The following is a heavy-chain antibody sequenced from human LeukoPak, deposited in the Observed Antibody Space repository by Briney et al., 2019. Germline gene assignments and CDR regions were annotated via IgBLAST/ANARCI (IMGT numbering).Heavy chain of an antibody. J-gene: IGHJ4*02. CDR1: GYTFTGYY. D-gene: IGHD2-2*02. V-gene: IGHV1-2*02. CDR2: INPNSGGT. Sequence: ASVKVSCKASGYTFTGYYMHWVRQAPGQGLEWMGWINPNSGGTNYAQKFQGRVTMTRDTSISTAYMELSRLRSDDTAVYYCARKYCSSTSCYNNRLNYWGQGTLVTVSS. CDR3: ARKYCSSTSCYNNRLNY.